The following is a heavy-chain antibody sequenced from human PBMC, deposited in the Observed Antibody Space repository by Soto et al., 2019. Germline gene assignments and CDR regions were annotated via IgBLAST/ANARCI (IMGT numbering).Heavy chain of an antibody. D-gene: IGHD2-21*01. Sequence: QVPLQESGPRLVRPSGTLSLTCTVSSGSISTANWWSWVRQPPGRGLEWIGEIYHSGSTNYNLSLKSRVTLSVDKSKNQFSLRLSSVTAADTAMYYCARRGGGVVLNATTPFDYWGQGTLVTVSS. CDR2: IYHSGST. CDR3: ARRGGGVVLNATTPFDY. J-gene: IGHJ4*02. V-gene: IGHV4-4*02. CDR1: SGSISTANW.